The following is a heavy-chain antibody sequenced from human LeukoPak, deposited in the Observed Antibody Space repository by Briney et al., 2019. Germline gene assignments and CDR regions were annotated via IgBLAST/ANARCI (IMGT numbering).Heavy chain of an antibody. CDR2: IDPSDSYT. D-gene: IGHD6-19*01. CDR1: GYXFTNYW. Sequence: GESLRISCKGSGYXFTNYWINWVRQMPGKGLAWMGKIDPSDSYTNYSPSFQGHVTISADKSISTAYLQWSSLKASDTAMYYCARSLSSGWPGFGYWGQGALVTVSS. V-gene: IGHV5-10-1*01. CDR3: ARSLSSGWPGFGY. J-gene: IGHJ4*02.